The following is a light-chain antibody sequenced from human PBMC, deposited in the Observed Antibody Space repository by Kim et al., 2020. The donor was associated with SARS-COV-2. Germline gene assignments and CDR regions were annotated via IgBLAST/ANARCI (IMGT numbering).Light chain of an antibody. CDR2: HAP. J-gene: IGKJ3*01. Sequence: DIVLTQSPATLSLSPGARATLSCRASQDISIYLAWYQHKPGQAPRLLIYHAPSRATGIPARFSGSGSGTDFTLTISSLEPDDVAIYYCQQRSTFGPGTKVDIK. V-gene: IGKV3D-11*01. CDR3: QQRST. CDR1: QDISIY.